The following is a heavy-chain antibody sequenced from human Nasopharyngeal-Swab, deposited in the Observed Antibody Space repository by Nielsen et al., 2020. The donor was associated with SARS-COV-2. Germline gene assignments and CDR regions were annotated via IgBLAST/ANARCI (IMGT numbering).Heavy chain of an antibody. CDR3: AKARAPPLGYDSSGYTLLYYYYYGMDV. Sequence: VRQAPGKGPEWVSAISGSGGSTYCADSVKGRFTISRDNSKNTLYLQMNSLRAEDTAVYYCAKARAPPLGYDSSGYTLLYYYYYGMDVWGQGTTVTVSS. V-gene: IGHV3-23*01. CDR2: ISGSGGST. J-gene: IGHJ6*02. D-gene: IGHD3-22*01.